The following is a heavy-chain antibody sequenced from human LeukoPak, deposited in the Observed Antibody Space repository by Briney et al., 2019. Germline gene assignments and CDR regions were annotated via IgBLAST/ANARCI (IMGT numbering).Heavy chain of an antibody. V-gene: IGHV3-23*01. CDR1: GFTFSSYA. CDR2: ISGSGGST. CDR3: AKEEGYCSGGSCYYFDY. Sequence: PGGSLRLSCAASGFTFSSYAMSWVRQAPGKGLEWDSAISGSGGSTYYGDSVKGRFTISRDNSKNTRYLQMNSLRAEDTAVYYCAKEEGYCSGGSCYYFDYWGQGTLVTVSS. D-gene: IGHD2-15*01. J-gene: IGHJ4*01.